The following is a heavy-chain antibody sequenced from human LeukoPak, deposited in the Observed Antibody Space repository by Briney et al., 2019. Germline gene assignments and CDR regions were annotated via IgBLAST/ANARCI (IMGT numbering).Heavy chain of an antibody. J-gene: IGHJ4*02. CDR2: ISYDGSNK. CDR3: AREFSDILTGYMQYYFDY. D-gene: IGHD3-9*01. V-gene: IGHV3-30*03. CDR1: GFTFSSYG. Sequence: PGRSLRLSCAASGFTFSSYGMHWVRQAPGKGLEWVAVISYDGSNKYYADSVKGRFTISRDNSKNTLYLQMNSLRAEDTAVYYCAREFSDILTGYMQYYFDYWGQGTLVTVSS.